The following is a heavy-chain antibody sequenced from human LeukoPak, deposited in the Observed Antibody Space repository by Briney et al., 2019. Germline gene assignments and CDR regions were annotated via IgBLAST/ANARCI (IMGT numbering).Heavy chain of an antibody. CDR2: IYYSGST. D-gene: IGHD2-15*01. V-gene: IGHV4-59*01. Sequence: PSETLSLTCTVSGGSISSYYWSWIQQPPGKGLEWIGYIYYSGSTNYNPSLKSRVTISVDTSKNQFSLKLSSVTAADTAVYYCAREYSGAYFDYWGQGTLVTVSS. J-gene: IGHJ4*02. CDR1: GGSISSYY. CDR3: AREYSGAYFDY.